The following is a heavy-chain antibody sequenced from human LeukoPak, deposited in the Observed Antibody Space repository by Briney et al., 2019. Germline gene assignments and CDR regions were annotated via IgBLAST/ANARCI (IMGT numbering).Heavy chain of an antibody. CDR1: GGSISSSSYS. Sequence: PSETLSLTCTVSGGSISSSSYSWGWIRQPTGKGLEWFGSNYYSGSTYYNPSLRSRVTITVDTSKNQFTLKLSSVTAADTAVYYCARQVLLWFGELSSGDADYWGQGTLVTVSS. J-gene: IGHJ4*02. CDR2: NYYSGST. D-gene: IGHD3-10*01. V-gene: IGHV4-39*01. CDR3: ARQVLLWFGELSSGDADY.